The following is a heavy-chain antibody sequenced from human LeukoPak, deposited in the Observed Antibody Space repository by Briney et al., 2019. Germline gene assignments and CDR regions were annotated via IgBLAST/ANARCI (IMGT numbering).Heavy chain of an antibody. CDR1: GGSISSGGYY. CDR3: ARSPYSGSYGYFDY. V-gene: IGHV4-30-2*01. CDR2: IYHSGST. Sequence: PSETLSLTCTVSGGSISSGGYYWSWIRQPPGKGLEWIGYIYHSGSTYYNPSLKSRVTISVDRSKDQFSLKLSSVTAADTAVYYCARSPYSGSYGYFDYWGQGTLVTVSS. D-gene: IGHD1-26*01. J-gene: IGHJ4*02.